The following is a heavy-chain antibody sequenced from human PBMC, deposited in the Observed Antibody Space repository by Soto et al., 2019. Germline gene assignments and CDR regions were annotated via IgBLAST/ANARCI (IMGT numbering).Heavy chain of an antibody. D-gene: IGHD3-10*01. CDR2: INGDGSFT. CDR1: GFTFSNYW. V-gene: IGHV3-74*01. Sequence: EVQLVESGGGLVQPGGSLRLSCGASGFTFSNYWMHWVRQVPGEGLVWVSRINGDGSFTRFADSVKGRFTISRDNAKNTLYLQMNSLRVDDTAVYYCARVGGGSGNFDYWGQGTLVTVSS. CDR3: ARVGGGSGNFDY. J-gene: IGHJ4*02.